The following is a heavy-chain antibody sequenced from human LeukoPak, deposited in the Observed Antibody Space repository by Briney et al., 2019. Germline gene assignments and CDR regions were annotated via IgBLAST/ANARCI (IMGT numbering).Heavy chain of an antibody. D-gene: IGHD2-15*01. V-gene: IGHV3-66*01. CDR2: IYSGGST. J-gene: IGHJ3*02. Sequence: GGSLRLSCAASGFTVSSNYMSWVRQAPGKGLEWVSVIYSGGSTYYADSVKGRFTISRDNSKNTLYLQMNSLRAEDTAVYYCARATRVAATPGAFDIWGQGTMVTVSS. CDR3: ARATRVAATPGAFDI. CDR1: GFTVSSNY.